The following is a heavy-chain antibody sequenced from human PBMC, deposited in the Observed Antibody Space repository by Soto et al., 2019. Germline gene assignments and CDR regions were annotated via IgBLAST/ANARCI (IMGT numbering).Heavy chain of an antibody. CDR2: ISVYNGNT. J-gene: IGHJ4*02. V-gene: IGHV1-18*01. Sequence: GVSVKVSCKASGYTFSTYGISWVRQAPGQGLEWMGWISVYNGNTNYAQSLQGRVTMTTDTSTSTAYMELRSLRSDDTAVYYCARDPQLERRREFDYWGQGTLVTVSS. CDR1: GYTFSTYG. CDR3: ARDPQLERRREFDY. D-gene: IGHD1-1*01.